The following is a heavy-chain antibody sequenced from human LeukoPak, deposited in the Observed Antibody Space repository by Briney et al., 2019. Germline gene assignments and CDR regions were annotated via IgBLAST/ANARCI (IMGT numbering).Heavy chain of an antibody. D-gene: IGHD1-26*01. CDR3: ARRRIVGAYFDY. CDR2: IYYSGST. J-gene: IGHJ4*02. Sequence: KTSETLSLTCTVSGGSISSSSYYWGWIRQPPGKGLEWIGSIYYSGSTYYNPSLKSRVTISVDTSKNQFSLKLSSVTAADTAVYYCARRRIVGAYFDYWGQGTLVTVSS. CDR1: GGSISSSSYY. V-gene: IGHV4-39*01.